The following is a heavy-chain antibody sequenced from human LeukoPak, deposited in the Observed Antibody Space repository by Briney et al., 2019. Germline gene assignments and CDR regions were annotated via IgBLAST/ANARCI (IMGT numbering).Heavy chain of an antibody. CDR2: IYHTGDT. Sequence: SETLSLTCTVSGASMRSYFWNWIRQPPGKGLEWVGQIYHTGDTDYSPSLKSRLTISVDTSKSHFSLTLNSVTAADTAVYYCARLGYSGSYYKGWYFDLGGRGTLVTVSS. CDR1: GASMRSYF. CDR3: ARLGYSGSYYKGWYFDL. D-gene: IGHD1-26*01. J-gene: IGHJ2*01. V-gene: IGHV4-59*08.